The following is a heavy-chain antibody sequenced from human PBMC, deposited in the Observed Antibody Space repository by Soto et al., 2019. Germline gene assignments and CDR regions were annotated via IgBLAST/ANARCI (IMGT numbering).Heavy chain of an antibody. V-gene: IGHV3-48*03. CDR1: GFTMLGSE. CDR2: ITGSGDII. D-gene: IGHD2-15*01. J-gene: IGHJ4*02. Sequence: GSLRLSCAASGFTMLGSEMNWVRQAPGKGLEWISYITGSGDIIYYSDSVKGRFTISRDNAKNSLSLQMSSLRAEDTATYFCARTPPQWSNFDTWGRGTLVTVSS. CDR3: ARTPPQWSNFDT.